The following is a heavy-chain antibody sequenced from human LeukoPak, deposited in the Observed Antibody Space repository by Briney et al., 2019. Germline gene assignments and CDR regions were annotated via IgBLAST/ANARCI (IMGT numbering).Heavy chain of an antibody. D-gene: IGHD3-3*01. V-gene: IGHV4-34*01. CDR3: ARGSNDFWSGFFGY. CDR2: INHSGST. J-gene: IGHJ4*02. CDR1: GGSFSGYY. Sequence: PSETLSLTCAVYGGSFSGYYWSWIRQPPGKGLEWIGEINHSGSTNYNPSLKSRVTISVDTSKNQFSPKLSSVTAADTAVYYCARGSNDFWSGFFGYWGQGTLVTVSS.